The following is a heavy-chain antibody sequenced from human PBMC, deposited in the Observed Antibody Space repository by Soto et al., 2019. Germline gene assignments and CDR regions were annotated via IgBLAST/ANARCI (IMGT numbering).Heavy chain of an antibody. V-gene: IGHV3-7*01. D-gene: IGHD6-13*01. J-gene: IGHJ4*02. Sequence: KGLERVANIKQDGSEKYYVDSVKGRFTISRDNAKNSLYLQMNSLRAEDTAVYYCARKEAAGELGDYWGQGTLVTVSS. CDR3: ARKEAAGELGDY. CDR2: IKQDGSEK.